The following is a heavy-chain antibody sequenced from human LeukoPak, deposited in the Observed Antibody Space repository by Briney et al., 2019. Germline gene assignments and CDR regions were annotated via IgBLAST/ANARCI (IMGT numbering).Heavy chain of an antibody. V-gene: IGHV3-23*01. J-gene: IGHJ4*02. CDR3: AKDVRGYNRPFDY. CDR1: GFSFITCA. Sequence: GGSLRLSCAASGFSFITCAMNWVRQAPGKGLEWVSAISGSGSNTYYADSVKGRFTISIDNSKNTLYLQMNSLGAEDTALYYCAKDVRGYNRPFDYWGQGSLVTVSS. D-gene: IGHD3-10*02. CDR2: ISGSGSNT.